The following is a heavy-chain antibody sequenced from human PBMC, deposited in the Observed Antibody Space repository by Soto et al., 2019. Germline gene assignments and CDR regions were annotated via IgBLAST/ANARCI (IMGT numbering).Heavy chain of an antibody. Sequence: EVQLVESGGALVQPGGSLRLSCVVSGFTLRNYYMHWARQAPGKGLVWVSHINGDGSTTDYADSVKGRFTISRDNAKNTLYLQMNSLRAEDTAVYYCARGGVPAALDIWGDGTMVPVSS. CDR3: ARGGVPAALDI. V-gene: IGHV3-74*01. D-gene: IGHD3-10*01. J-gene: IGHJ3*02. CDR2: INGDGSTT. CDR1: GFTLRNYY.